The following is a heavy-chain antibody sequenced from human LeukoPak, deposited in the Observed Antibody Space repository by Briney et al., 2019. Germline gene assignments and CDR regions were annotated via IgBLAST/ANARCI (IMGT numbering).Heavy chain of an antibody. J-gene: IGHJ1*01. CDR2: IYYSGST. D-gene: IGHD2-15*01. V-gene: IGHV4-59*08. CDR3: AGRGHRYSRD. Sequence: SETLSLTCTVSGGSISSYYWSWIRQPPGKGLEWIGYIYYSGSTNYNPSLKSRLTISVDTSNNQFSLNLSSVTAADTAVYYCAGRGHRYSRDWGQGILVTVSS. CDR1: GGSISSYY.